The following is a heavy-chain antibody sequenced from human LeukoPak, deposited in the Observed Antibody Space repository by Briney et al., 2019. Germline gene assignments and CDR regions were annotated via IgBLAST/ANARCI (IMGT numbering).Heavy chain of an antibody. CDR3: ARGYDDFWSGYFDY. CDR2: IYYSGST. J-gene: IGHJ4*02. D-gene: IGHD3-3*01. V-gene: IGHV4-59*01. Sequence: PSETLSLTCTVSGGSISSYYWSWIRQPPGKGLEWIGYIYYSGSTNYNPSLKSRVTISVDTSKNQFSLKLSSVTAADTAVYYCARGYDDFWSGYFDYWGQGTLVTVSS. CDR1: GGSISSYY.